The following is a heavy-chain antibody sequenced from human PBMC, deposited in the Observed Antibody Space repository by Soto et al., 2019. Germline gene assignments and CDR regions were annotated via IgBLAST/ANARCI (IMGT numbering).Heavy chain of an antibody. CDR2: IYYSGSP. CDR3: ARGHSGSYLGWFDP. J-gene: IGHJ5*02. D-gene: IGHD1-26*01. Sequence: SETLSLTCTVSGGSFSSGGYYWSWIRQHPGKGLEWIGYIYYSGSPHYNPSLRSRVIISVDTSKNQFSLKLSSVTAADTAVYYCARGHSGSYLGWFDPWGQGTLVTVAS. V-gene: IGHV4-31*03. CDR1: GGSFSSGGYY.